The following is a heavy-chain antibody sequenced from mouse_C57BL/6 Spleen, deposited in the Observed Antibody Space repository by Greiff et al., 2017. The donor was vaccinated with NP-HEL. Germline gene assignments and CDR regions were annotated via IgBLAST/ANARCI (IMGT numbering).Heavy chain of an antibody. CDR2: INPYNGDT. J-gene: IGHJ1*03. CDR3: ARYYSNYGYFDV. V-gene: IGHV1-20*01. Sequence: VQLQQSGPELVKPGDSVKISCKASGYSFTGYFMNWVMQSHGKSLEWIGRINPYNGDTFYNQKFKGKATLTVDKSSSTAHMELRSLTSEDSAVYYCARYYSNYGYFDVWGTGTTVTVSS. CDR1: GYSFTGYF. D-gene: IGHD2-5*01.